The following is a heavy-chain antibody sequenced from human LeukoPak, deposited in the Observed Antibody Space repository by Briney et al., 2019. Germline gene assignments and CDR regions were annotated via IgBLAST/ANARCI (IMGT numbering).Heavy chain of an antibody. D-gene: IGHD1-20*01. V-gene: IGHV3-23*01. CDR1: GFTFSSYG. CDR3: AKLTGAMVVDDY. J-gene: IGHJ4*02. Sequence: GGSLRLSCAASGFTFSSYGMSWVRQAPGKGLEWVSSISGSGGRTYYADSVKGRFTISRDNSKNTLYLQMNSLRAEDTAVYYCAKLTGAMVVDDYWGQGTPVTVSS. CDR2: ISGSGGRT.